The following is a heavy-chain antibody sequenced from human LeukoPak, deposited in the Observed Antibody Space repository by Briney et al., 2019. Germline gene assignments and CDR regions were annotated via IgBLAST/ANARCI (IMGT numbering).Heavy chain of an antibody. CDR3: AKDGGSGSYFDY. Sequence: SGGSLRLSGAASGFTFSSYGMHWVRQAPGKGLEWVAVISYDGSNKYYADSVKGRFTISRDNSKNTLYLQMNSLRAEDTAVYYCAKDGGSGSYFDYWGQGTLVTVSS. J-gene: IGHJ4*02. CDR2: ISYDGSNK. D-gene: IGHD3-10*01. CDR1: GFTFSSYG. V-gene: IGHV3-30*18.